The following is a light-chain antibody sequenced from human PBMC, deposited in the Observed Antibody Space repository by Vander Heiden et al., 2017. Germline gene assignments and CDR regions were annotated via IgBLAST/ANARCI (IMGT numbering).Light chain of an antibody. CDR1: QSVLHSSNNKNY. V-gene: IGKV4-1*01. CDR2: WAC. J-gene: IGKJ4*01. CDR3: QQDVCTPQT. Sequence: DIVMTQSPDSLAVSLGQRATINCKSSQSVLHSSNNKNYLAWYQQKPGQPPKLLFYWACTRESGVPERFSGSGSGTDFTLTISSLQAEDVAVYYCQQDVCTPQTFGGGTKVEIK.